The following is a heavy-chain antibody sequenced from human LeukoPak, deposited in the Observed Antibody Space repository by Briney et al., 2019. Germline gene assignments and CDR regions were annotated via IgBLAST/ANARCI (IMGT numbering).Heavy chain of an antibody. V-gene: IGHV1-46*01. CDR1: GYTFTGYY. CDR2: INPRGGST. Sequence: ASVKVSCKASGYTFTGYYMHWLRQAPGQGPEWMGIINPRGGSTDYAQKFQDRITMTSDTSTSTVYMELKSLTSEDTAVYFCARVGTTGATADNWGQGTLVTVSS. D-gene: IGHD4-11*01. J-gene: IGHJ4*02. CDR3: ARVGTTGATADN.